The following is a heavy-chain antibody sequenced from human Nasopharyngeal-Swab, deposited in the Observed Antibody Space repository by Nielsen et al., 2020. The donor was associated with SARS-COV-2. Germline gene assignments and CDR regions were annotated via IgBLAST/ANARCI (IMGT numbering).Heavy chain of an antibody. V-gene: IGHV3-7*03. J-gene: IGHJ4*02. CDR3: VRNEI. CDR2: IKQDGTLK. Sequence: ESLKISCGGSGFTFSDYWMSWVRQSPEKGLEWVANIKQDGTLKSYVDSVKGRFILSRDNAKNSLDLQMNSRRVEDTAVYYCVRNEIWGQGTLVTVS. CDR1: GFTFSDYW.